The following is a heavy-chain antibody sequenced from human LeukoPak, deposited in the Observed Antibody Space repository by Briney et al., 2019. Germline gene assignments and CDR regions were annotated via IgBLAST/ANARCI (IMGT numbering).Heavy chain of an antibody. Sequence: SETLSLTCAVYGGSFSGYYWSWIRQPPGKGLEWIGEINHSGSTNYNPSPKSRVTISVDTSKNQFSLKLSSVTAADTAVYYCAREIGAAASGYYFDYWGQGTLVTVSS. CDR2: INHSGST. CDR3: AREIGAAASGYYFDY. CDR1: GGSFSGYY. J-gene: IGHJ4*02. V-gene: IGHV4-34*01. D-gene: IGHD3-10*01.